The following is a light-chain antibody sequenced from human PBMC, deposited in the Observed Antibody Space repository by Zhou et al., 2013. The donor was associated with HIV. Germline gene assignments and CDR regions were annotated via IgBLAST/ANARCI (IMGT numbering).Light chain of an antibody. CDR2: DAS. CDR3: QQYNSYSKFS. CDR1: QSVGSY. Sequence: ETVLTQSPATLSLSPGERATLSCRASQSVGSYLAWYQQKPGQAPRLLIYDASNRATGIPARFSGSGSGTDFTLTISSLQPDDSATYYCQQYNSYSKFSFGQGTKLEIK. J-gene: IGKJ2*03. V-gene: IGKV3-11*01.